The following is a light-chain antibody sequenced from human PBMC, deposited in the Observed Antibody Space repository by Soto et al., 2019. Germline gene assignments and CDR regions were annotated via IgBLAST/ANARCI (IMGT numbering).Light chain of an antibody. Sequence: IQLTQSPATLSVSLGDRATITCRASQGVISYLSWYQQKPGEAPQLLNATATISQSGATSRCSGSGSGTEFTLSSINLEADDFSTYYYQQYNSYSRTFGQGTKVDI. J-gene: IGKJ1*01. CDR1: QGVISY. CDR2: TAT. CDR3: QQYNSYSRT. V-gene: IGKV1-9*01.